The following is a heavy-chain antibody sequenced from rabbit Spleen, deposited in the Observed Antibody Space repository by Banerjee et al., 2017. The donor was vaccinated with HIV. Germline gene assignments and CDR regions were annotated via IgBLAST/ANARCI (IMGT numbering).Heavy chain of an antibody. V-gene: IGHV1S45*01. CDR2: INIVTGKP. Sequence: QEQLEESGGDLVKPEGSLTLPCAASGFSFSNKHVMCWVRQAPGKGLEWIACINIVTGKPVYATWAKGRFTISRTSSTTVTLRMTSLTAADTATYFCAGRGSAYGYAYGLWGPGTLVTVS. CDR3: AGRGSAYGYAYGL. CDR1: GFSFSNKHV. D-gene: IGHD6-1*01. J-gene: IGHJ6*01.